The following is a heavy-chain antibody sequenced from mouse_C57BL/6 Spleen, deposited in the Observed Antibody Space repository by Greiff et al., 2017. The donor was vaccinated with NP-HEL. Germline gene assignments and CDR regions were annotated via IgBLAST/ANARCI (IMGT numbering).Heavy chain of an antibody. CDR1: GYTFTSYW. D-gene: IGHD1-1*01. Sequence: VQLQQPGAELVKPGASVKMSCKASGYTFTSYWITWVKQRPGQGLEWIGDIYPGSGSTNYNEKFKSKATLTVDTSSSTAYMQLSSLTSEDSAVYYCARSSNYYGSSLDYWGQGTTLTVSS. J-gene: IGHJ2*01. CDR2: IYPGSGST. CDR3: ARSSNYYGSSLDY. V-gene: IGHV1-55*01.